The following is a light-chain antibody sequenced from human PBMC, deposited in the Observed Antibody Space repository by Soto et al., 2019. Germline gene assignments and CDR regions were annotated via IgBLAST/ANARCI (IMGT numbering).Light chain of an antibody. V-gene: IGKV3-15*01. CDR1: QSVSSN. CDR3: QQYNNWPPGT. J-gene: IGKJ1*01. CDR2: GAS. Sequence: ELVMTQSPPTLSVSPGERATLSCRASQSVSSNLAWYQQKPGQAPRLLIYGASTRATGIPARFSGSGSGTEFTLTISSLQSEDFAVYYCQQYNNWPPGTFGQGTKVEIK.